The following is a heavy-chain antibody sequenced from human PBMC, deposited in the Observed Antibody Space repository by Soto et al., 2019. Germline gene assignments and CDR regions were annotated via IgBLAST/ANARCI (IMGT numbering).Heavy chain of an antibody. J-gene: IGHJ6*03. CDR2: ISGSGGST. D-gene: IGHD2-2*01. CDR1: GFTFSSYA. CDR3: VSDIVVVPAANEYYYYYMDV. Sequence: GGSLRLSCAASGFTFSSYAMSWVRQAPGKGLEWVSAISGSGGSTYYADSVKGRFTISRDNSKNTLYLQMNSLRAEDTAVYYCVSDIVVVPAANEYYYYYMDVWGKGTMVTVSS. V-gene: IGHV3-23*01.